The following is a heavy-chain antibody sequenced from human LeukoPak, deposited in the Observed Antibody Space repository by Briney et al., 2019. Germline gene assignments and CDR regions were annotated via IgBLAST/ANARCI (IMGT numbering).Heavy chain of an antibody. CDR1: VLTFTSNW. V-gene: IGHV3-7*01. Sequence: GGSLRLSCAASVLTFTSNWMSWVRQAPGKGLEWVANIKQDGSDKYYVDSVKGRFTISRDNAKSSLYLQMNSLRDEDTAVYYCMRETWFIGNWCQGTLVTVS. CDR2: IKQDGSDK. D-gene: IGHD2-8*02. CDR3: MRETWFIGN. J-gene: IGHJ4*02.